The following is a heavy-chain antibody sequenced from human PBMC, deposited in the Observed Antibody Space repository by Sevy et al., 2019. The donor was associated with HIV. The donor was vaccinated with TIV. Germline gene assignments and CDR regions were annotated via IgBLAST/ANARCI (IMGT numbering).Heavy chain of an antibody. V-gene: IGHV3-30-3*01. CDR1: GFTFSSYA. D-gene: IGHD3-22*01. Sequence: GGSLRLSCAASGFTFSSYAMHWVRQAPGKGLEWVAVISYDGSNKYYADSVKGRFTISRDNSKNTLYLQINSLRAEDTAVYYCARGGYYYDSSGYYSFDYWGQGTLVTVSS. J-gene: IGHJ4*02. CDR2: ISYDGSNK. CDR3: ARGGYYYDSSGYYSFDY.